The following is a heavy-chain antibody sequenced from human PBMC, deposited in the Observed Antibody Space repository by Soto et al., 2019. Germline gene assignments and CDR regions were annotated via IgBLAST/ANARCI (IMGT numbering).Heavy chain of an antibody. CDR3: ASGSTSLTIDY. D-gene: IGHD2-2*01. J-gene: IGHJ4*02. CDR1: GFTFSSYW. V-gene: IGHV3-74*01. Sequence: PGGSMRLSCAASGFTFSSYWMHWVRQAPGKGLVWVSRINSDGSSTSYADSVKGRFTISRDNAKNTLYLQMNSLRAEDTAVYYCASGSTSLTIDYWGQGTLVTVS. CDR2: INSDGSST.